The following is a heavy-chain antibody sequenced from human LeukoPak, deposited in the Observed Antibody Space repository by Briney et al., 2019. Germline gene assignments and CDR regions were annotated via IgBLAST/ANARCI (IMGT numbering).Heavy chain of an antibody. CDR1: GFTFSSYW. V-gene: IGHV3-7*01. CDR3: ARDRYSSSWRLFDY. CDR2: IKQDGSEK. Sequence: PGGSLRLSCAASGFTFSSYWMSWVRQAPGKGLEWVANIKQDGSEKYYVDSVKGRFTISRDNAKNSLYLQMNSLRAEDTAVYYCARDRYSSSWRLFDYWGQGTLVTVSS. J-gene: IGHJ4*02. D-gene: IGHD6-13*01.